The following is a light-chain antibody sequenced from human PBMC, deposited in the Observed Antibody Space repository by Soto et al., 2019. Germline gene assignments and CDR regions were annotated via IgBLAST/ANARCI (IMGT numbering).Light chain of an antibody. CDR1: QSVRSN. J-gene: IGKJ4*01. CDR3: QPYNNWPLT. V-gene: IGKV3-15*01. Sequence: EIVMSQSPATLSVSPGERATLSCRASQSVRSNLAWYQQKPGQSPRLLIHGASTRATGVPTRFSGSRSGAEFTLTINSLQSEDFAVYYCQPYNNWPLTFGGGTNVDIK. CDR2: GAS.